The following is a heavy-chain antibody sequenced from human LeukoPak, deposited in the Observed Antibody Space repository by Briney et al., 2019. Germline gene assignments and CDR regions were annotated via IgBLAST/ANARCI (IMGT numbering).Heavy chain of an antibody. D-gene: IGHD3-22*01. J-gene: IGHJ6*03. V-gene: IGHV4-38-2*01. CDR3: ARLISGSSGYYHYYYYYYYMDV. Sequence: SETLSLTCAVSGYSISSGYYWGWIRPPPGKGLEWIGSIYHSGSTYYNPSLKSRVTISVDTSKNHFSLKLSSVTAADTAVYYCARLISGSSGYYHYYYYYYYMDVWGKGTTVTVSS. CDR2: IYHSGST. CDR1: GYSISSGYY.